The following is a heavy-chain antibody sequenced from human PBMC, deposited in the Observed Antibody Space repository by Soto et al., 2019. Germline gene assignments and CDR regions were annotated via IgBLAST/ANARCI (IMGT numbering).Heavy chain of an antibody. Sequence: QVQLQESGPRLVQPSETLSLSYSVSGISITDYYWNWIRQPRGKGLEWLGFVYNGGTTHYNPSLQSRVTMSADTSRNQFSLRLTSMTAADTAVYYCAREGHTYNAFDIWGQGILVTVSS. J-gene: IGHJ3*02. CDR1: GISITDYY. V-gene: IGHV4-59*01. CDR2: VYNGGTT. CDR3: AREGHTYNAFDI.